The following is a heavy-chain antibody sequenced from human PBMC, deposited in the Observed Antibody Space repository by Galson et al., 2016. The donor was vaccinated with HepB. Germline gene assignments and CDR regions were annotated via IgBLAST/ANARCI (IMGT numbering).Heavy chain of an antibody. V-gene: IGHV3-49*04. CDR3: ARGGAGPDAFDI. CDR1: GFTFGDYT. Sequence: SLRLSCAGPGFTFGDYTMTWVRQAPGKGLEWVGFIRSKTYAATTEYAASVKGRFSFSRDDSKTTAYLQMNSLKTEDTAIYYCARGGAGPDAFDIWGQGTMVTVSS. D-gene: IGHD6-13*01. J-gene: IGHJ3*02. CDR2: IRSKTYAATT.